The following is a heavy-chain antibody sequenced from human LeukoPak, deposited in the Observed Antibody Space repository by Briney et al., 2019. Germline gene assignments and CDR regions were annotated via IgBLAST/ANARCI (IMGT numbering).Heavy chain of an antibody. CDR3: ARYSGSGYFDY. V-gene: IGHV3-33*01. J-gene: IGHJ4*02. CDR2: IWYDGSNK. D-gene: IGHD1-26*01. Sequence: TGGSLRLSCAASGFTFNSYGMHWVRQAPRKGLEWVAVIWYDGSNKYYADSVQGRFTISRDNSKNTLYLQMNSLRAEDTAVYYCARYSGSGYFDYWGQGTLVTVSS. CDR1: GFTFNSYG.